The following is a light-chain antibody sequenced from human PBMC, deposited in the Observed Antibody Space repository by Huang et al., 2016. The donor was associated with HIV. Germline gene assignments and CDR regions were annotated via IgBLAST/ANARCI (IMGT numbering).Light chain of an antibody. V-gene: IGKV3-20*01. CDR1: QRGSSNY. J-gene: IGKJ2*01. CDR2: GAS. Sequence: EIVLTQSPGTLSLSPGERATLACRASQRGSSNYLAWYQQKPGQAPSLLVVGASSRATRIPDRFSGSGSGTDFTLTISRLEPEDFAVYYCQQYGSSPYTFGQGTRLEIK. CDR3: QQYGSSPYT.